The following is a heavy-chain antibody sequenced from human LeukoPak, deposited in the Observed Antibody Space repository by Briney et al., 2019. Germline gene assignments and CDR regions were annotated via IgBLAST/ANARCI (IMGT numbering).Heavy chain of an antibody. Sequence: SETLSLTCTVSGGSISSSGYYWGWSRQPPGKGLEWIGTIYYTGTTSANPSLKSRVTISVDTSKNHFYLRLTSVTAADTAVYHCVRRYLITSGYFDYWGQGAPVTVSS. CDR2: IYYTGTT. D-gene: IGHD3-16*01. CDR3: VRRYLITSGYFDY. V-gene: IGHV4-39*02. J-gene: IGHJ4*02. CDR1: GGSISSSGYY.